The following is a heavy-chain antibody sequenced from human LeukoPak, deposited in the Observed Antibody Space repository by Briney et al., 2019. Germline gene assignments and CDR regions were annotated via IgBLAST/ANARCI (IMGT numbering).Heavy chain of an antibody. J-gene: IGHJ4*02. V-gene: IGHV4-34*01. CDR3: ASMTTVKYYFDY. CDR1: GGSFSGYY. CDR2: INHSGST. Sequence: SETLSLTCAVYGGSFSGYYWSWIRQPPGKGLEWIGEINHSGSTNYNPSLKSRVTISVDTSKNQFSLELSSVTAADTAVYYCASMTTVKYYFDYWGQGTLVTVSS. D-gene: IGHD4-11*01.